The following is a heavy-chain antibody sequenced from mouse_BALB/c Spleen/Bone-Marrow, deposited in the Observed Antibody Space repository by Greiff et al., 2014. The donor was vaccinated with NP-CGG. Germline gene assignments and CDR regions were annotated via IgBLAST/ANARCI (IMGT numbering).Heavy chain of an antibody. J-gene: IGHJ2*01. CDR3: ARYRLGTYFDF. V-gene: IGHV14-3*02. CDR2: IDPANGNA. Sequence: VQPKESGAELVKPGASVKLSCTASGFNIKDTYMHWVKQRPEQGLEWIGRIDPANGNAKYDPKFQGKATITADTSSNTAYLQLSSLTSEDTAVYYCARYRLGTYFDFWGQGTTLTVSS. CDR1: GFNIKDTY. D-gene: IGHD2-14*01.